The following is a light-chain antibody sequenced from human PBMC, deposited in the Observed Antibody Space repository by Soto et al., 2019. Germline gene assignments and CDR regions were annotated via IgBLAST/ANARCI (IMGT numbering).Light chain of an antibody. V-gene: IGKV4-1*01. Sequence: DIVLTQSPDSLAVSLGERATISCKSSQSVFFSSNKKNYIAWYQQKPGQPPTMLISGAPTRASGVPDRFSGSGSETDLTLTISSLQPEDVAVYFCQQCYKDPPTFGPGTKVELK. CDR2: GAP. J-gene: IGKJ3*01. CDR1: QSVFFSSNKKNY. CDR3: QQCYKDPPT.